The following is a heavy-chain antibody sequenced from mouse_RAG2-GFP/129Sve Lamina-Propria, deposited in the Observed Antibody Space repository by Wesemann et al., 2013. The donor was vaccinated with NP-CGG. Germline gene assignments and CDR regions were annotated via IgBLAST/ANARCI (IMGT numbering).Heavy chain of an antibody. Sequence: EVQLQQSGPELVKPGDSVKISCKASGYSFTGYFMNWVMQSHGKSLEWIGRINPYNGDTFYNQKFKGKATLTVDKSSSTAHMELRSLTSEDSAVYYCAREDYYGSIPPFAYWGQGTLVTVSA. CDR2: INPYNGDT. CDR1: GYSFTGYF. D-gene: IGHD1-1*01. J-gene: IGHJ3*01. CDR3: AREDYYGSIPPFAY. V-gene: IGHV1-20*01.